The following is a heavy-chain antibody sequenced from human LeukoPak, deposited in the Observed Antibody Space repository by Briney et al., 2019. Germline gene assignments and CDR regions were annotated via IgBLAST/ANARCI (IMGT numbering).Heavy chain of an antibody. CDR3: ARRFTHRSSWFWFDP. V-gene: IGHV1-18*01. J-gene: IGHJ5*02. CDR2: ISAYNGNT. D-gene: IGHD6-13*01. Sequence: ASVKVSCKASGGTFSSYAISWVRQAPGQGLEWMGWISAYNGNTNYAQKLQGRVTMTTDTSTSTAYMELRSLRSDDTAVYYCARRFTHRSSWFWFDPWGQGTLVTVSS. CDR1: GGTFSSYA.